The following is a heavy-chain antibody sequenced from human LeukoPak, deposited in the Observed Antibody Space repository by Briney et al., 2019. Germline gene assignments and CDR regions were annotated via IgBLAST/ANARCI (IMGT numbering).Heavy chain of an antibody. Sequence: GGSLRLSCAASGFTFSDYGMHWVRQAPGRGLEWVAFIRYDGTNKYYADSVKGRFTISRDNPKNTLYLQMNSLRAEDTAVYYCAKGYCGSTTCYTGFDYWGQGTLVTVSS. CDR3: AKGYCGSTTCYTGFDY. V-gene: IGHV3-30*02. D-gene: IGHD2-2*02. J-gene: IGHJ4*02. CDR1: GFTFSDYG. CDR2: IRYDGTNK.